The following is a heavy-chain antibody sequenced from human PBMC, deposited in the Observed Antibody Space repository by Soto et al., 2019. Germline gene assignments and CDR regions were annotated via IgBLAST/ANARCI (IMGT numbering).Heavy chain of an antibody. CDR1: GGSISGGGYY. J-gene: IGHJ4*02. V-gene: IGHV4-31*03. D-gene: IGHD3-9*01. CDR2: IYYSGNT. Sequence: SETLSLTCTVSGGSISGGGYYWSWIRQHPGKGLEWIGYIYYSGNTYYNPSLNSRLTISVDRSKNQFSLRLSSVTAADTAVYYCARDPAYDILTGYPGYFDYWGQGTLVTVS. CDR3: ARDPAYDILTGYPGYFDY.